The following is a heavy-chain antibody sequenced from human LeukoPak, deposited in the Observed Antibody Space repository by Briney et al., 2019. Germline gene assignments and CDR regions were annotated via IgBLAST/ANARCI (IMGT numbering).Heavy chain of an antibody. Sequence: GSLRLSCAASGFTFSGSTIHWVRQASGKGLEWLGRIRSKPNNYATAFAASVKGRFTISRDDSKNTAYLQMNSLKTEDTAVYYCSGRDGYNYSFDYWGQGTLVTVSS. CDR3: SGRDGYNYSFDY. CDR2: IRSKPNNYAT. CDR1: GFTFSGST. J-gene: IGHJ4*02. D-gene: IGHD5-24*01. V-gene: IGHV3-73*01.